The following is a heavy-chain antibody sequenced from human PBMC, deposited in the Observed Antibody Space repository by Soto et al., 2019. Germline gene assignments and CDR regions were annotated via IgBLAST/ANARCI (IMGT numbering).Heavy chain of an antibody. CDR3: ARDHPSGYCSGGSCYSGTDAFDI. CDR1: GYTFTSYG. D-gene: IGHD2-15*01. V-gene: IGHV1-18*01. Sequence: QVQLVQSGAEVKKPGASVKVSCKASGYTFTSYGNSWVRQAPGQGLEWMGWISAYNGNTNYAQKLQGRVTMTTDTSTSTAYMELRSLRSDDTAVYYCARDHPSGYCSGGSCYSGTDAFDIWGQGTMVTVSS. CDR2: ISAYNGNT. J-gene: IGHJ3*02.